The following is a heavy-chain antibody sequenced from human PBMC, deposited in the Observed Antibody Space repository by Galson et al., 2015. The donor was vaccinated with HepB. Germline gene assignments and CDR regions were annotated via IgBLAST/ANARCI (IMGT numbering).Heavy chain of an antibody. V-gene: IGHV3-21*01. CDR1: GFTFSSYS. D-gene: IGHD2-2*02. J-gene: IGHJ6*03. CDR3: ARVGYCSSTSCYTVRYYYYYMDV. Sequence: SLRLSCAASGFTFSSYSMNWVRQAPGKGLEWVSSISSSSSYIYYADSVKGRFTISRDNAKNSLYLQMNSLRAEDTAVYYCARVGYCSSTSCYTVRYYYYYMDVWGKGTTVTVSS. CDR2: ISSSSSYI.